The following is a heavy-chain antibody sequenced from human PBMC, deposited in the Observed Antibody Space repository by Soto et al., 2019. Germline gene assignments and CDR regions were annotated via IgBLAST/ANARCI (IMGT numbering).Heavy chain of an antibody. CDR3: AKDRGYYGSGSYYRAQDYYYGMDV. D-gene: IGHD3-10*01. V-gene: IGHV3-30*18. CDR2: ISYDGSNK. Sequence: SLRLSCAASGFTFSSYGMHWVRQAPGKGLEWVALISYDGSNKYYVDSVKGRFTISRDNSKNTLYLQMNSLRAEDTAVYYCAKDRGYYGSGSYYRAQDYYYGMDVWGQGTTVTVSS. J-gene: IGHJ6*02. CDR1: GFTFSSYG.